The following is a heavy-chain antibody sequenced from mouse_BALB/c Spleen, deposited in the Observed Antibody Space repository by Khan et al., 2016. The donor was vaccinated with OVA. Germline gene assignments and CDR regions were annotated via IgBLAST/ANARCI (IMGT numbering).Heavy chain of an antibody. CDR1: GYTFISFG. D-gene: IGHD1-1*01. J-gene: IGHJ4*01. CDR2: INTYTGEP. V-gene: IGHV9-3-1*01. CDR3: YSTPYVSYALDY. Sequence: QIQLVQSGPELKKPGETVKISCKASGYTFISFGMNWVKQSPGKALKWMGWINTYTGEPTYADDFKGRFAFSLETSASTAYLQINNLKNEDTATXCYYSTPYVSYALDYWGQGTSVTVAS.